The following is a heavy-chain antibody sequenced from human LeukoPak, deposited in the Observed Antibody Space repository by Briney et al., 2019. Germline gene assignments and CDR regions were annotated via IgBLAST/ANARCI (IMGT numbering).Heavy chain of an antibody. CDR3: ARGGRGTSTHTIFDS. J-gene: IGHJ4*02. V-gene: IGHV4-59*01. CDR2: MYYSGST. D-gene: IGHD3-10*01. Sequence: SETLSLTCTVSGGSISISYWSWIRQPPGKGLEWIGYMYYSGSTNYNPSLKSRVTISVDTSKNQFSLKLSSVTAADTAVYYCARGGRGTSTHTIFDSWGQGTLVTVSS. CDR1: GGSISISY.